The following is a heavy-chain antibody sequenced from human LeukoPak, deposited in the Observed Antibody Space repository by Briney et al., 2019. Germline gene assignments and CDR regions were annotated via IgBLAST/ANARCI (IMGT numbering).Heavy chain of an antibody. V-gene: IGHV4-39*07. J-gene: IGHJ4*02. CDR3: ARAIPSDY. Sequence: SETLSLTCTVSGGSISSGSYYWGWIRQPPGKGLEWIGSIYYSGSTYYNPSLKSRVTISVDTSKNQFSLKLSSVTAADTAVYYCARAIPSDYWGQGTLVTVSS. CDR1: GGSISSGSYY. CDR2: IYYSGST. D-gene: IGHD2-2*01.